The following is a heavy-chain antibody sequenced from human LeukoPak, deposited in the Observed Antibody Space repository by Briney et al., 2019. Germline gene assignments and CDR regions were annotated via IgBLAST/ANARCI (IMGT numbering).Heavy chain of an antibody. CDR2: ISSSSSYI. CDR3: ASNPGIAVAGPDGY. D-gene: IGHD6-19*01. V-gene: IGHV3-21*01. J-gene: IGHJ4*02. CDR1: GFTFSSYS. Sequence: PGGSLRLSCAASGFTFSSYSMNWVRQAPGKGLEWVSSISSSSSYIYYADSVKGRFTISRDNAKNSLYLQMNSLRAEDTAVYYCASNPGIAVAGPDGYWGQGTLVTVSS.